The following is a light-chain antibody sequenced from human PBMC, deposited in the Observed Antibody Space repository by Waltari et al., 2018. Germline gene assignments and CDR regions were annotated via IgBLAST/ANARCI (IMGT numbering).Light chain of an antibody. CDR3: KQSFSPAGV. V-gene: IGKV1-39*01. CDR2: GAS. Sequence: DIQMTQSPSSLSASVGDRVTITCRTSQNIDRYLNWYQHKPGKAPKLLIFGASNLQSGVPSRFSGSGSGTDFTLTISTLQPDDFATYYCKQSFSPAGVFGGGTKVEI. CDR1: QNIDRY. J-gene: IGKJ4*01.